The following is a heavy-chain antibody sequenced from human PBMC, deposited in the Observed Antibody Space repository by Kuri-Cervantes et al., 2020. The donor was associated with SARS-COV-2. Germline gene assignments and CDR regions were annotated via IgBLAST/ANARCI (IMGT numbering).Heavy chain of an antibody. J-gene: IGHJ6*02. D-gene: IGHD6-19*01. CDR1: GFTFSSYG. CDR2: ISYDGSNK. V-gene: IGHV3-30*18. CDR3: AKCLAGQWLVPGYYYGMDV. Sequence: GGSLRLSCAASGFTFSSYGMHWVRQAPGKGLEWVAVISYDGSNKYYADSVKGRFTISRDNSKSTLYLQMNSLRAEDTAVYYCAKCLAGQWLVPGYYYGMDVWGQGTTVPSP.